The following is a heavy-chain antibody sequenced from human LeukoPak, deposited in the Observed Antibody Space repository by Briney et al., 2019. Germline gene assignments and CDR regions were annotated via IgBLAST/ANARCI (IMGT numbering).Heavy chain of an antibody. D-gene: IGHD2-2*01. CDR1: GFTFSRYA. J-gene: IGHJ4*02. V-gene: IGHV3-21*01. CDR2: ISSSSSYI. CDR3: ARAPPPYCSSTSCYLYYFDY. Sequence: GGSLRLSCAASGFTFSRYAMNWVRQAPGKGLEWVSSISSSSSYIYYADSVKGRFTISRDNAKNSLYLQMNSLRAEDTAVYYCARAPPPYCSSTSCYLYYFDYWGQGTLVTVSS.